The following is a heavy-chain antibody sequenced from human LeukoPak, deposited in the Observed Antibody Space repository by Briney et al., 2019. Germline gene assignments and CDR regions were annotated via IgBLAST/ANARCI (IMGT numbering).Heavy chain of an antibody. CDR3: ARDRAGTTPLGYYGMDV. D-gene: IGHD6-19*01. V-gene: IGHV4-61*01. CDR2: IYYSGST. J-gene: IGHJ6*02. Sequence: PSETLSLTCTVSGGSVSSGSYYWSWIRQPPGKGLEWIGYIYYSGSTNYNPSLKSRVTISVDTSKNQFSLKLSSVTAADTAVYYCARDRAGTTPLGYYGMDVWGQGTTVTVSS. CDR1: GGSVSSGSYY.